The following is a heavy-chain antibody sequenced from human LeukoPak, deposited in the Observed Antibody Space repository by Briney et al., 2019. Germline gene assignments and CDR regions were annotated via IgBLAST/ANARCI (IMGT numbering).Heavy chain of an antibody. V-gene: IGHV4-39*07. D-gene: IGHD5-24*01. CDR1: GGSISSSSYY. J-gene: IGHJ3*02. CDR3: ARRDGFDAFDI. CDR2: IYYSGST. Sequence: KPSETLSLTCTVSGGSISSSSYYWGWICQPPGKGREGIGSIYYSGSTSYNASLRSRVTMSVDTSKNQFSLKLSSVTAADTAVYYCARRDGFDAFDIWGQGTMVTVSS.